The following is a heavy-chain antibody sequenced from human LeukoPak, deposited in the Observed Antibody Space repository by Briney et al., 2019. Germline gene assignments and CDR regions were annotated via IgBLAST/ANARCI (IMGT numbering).Heavy chain of an antibody. CDR1: GDSVTSHG. J-gene: IGHJ4*02. V-gene: IGHV4-59*02. CDR3: VRDKNGSLDF. CDR2: AYDSWIN. Sequence: PSETLSLTCSVSGDSVTSHGWGWVRQPPGKGLEWIGYAYDSWINKDIFNPSLKSRLTISIDTSGNQFSLRLNSVTAADTAVYYCVRDKNGSLDFWGQGTLVTVSS. D-gene: IGHD3-10*01.